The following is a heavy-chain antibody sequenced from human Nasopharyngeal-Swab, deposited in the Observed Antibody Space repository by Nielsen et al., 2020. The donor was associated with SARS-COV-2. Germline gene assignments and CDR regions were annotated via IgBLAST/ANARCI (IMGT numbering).Heavy chain of an antibody. D-gene: IGHD5-18*01. V-gene: IGHV1-69*01. Sequence: GGSLRLSCAASGFTFSSYAISWVRQAPGQGLEWMGGIIPIFGTANYAQKFQGRVTITADESTSTAYMELSSLRSEDTAVYYCARDRGSYGYFKYYYYYMDVWGKGTTVTVSS. CDR3: ARDRGSYGYFKYYYYYMDV. CDR1: GFTFSSYA. J-gene: IGHJ6*03. CDR2: IIPIFGTA.